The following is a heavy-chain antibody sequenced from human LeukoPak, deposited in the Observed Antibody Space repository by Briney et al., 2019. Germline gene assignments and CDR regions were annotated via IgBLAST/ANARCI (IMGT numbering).Heavy chain of an antibody. D-gene: IGHD1-26*01. CDR3: ARDPWELWKYYFDY. CDR2: INPSGGST. Sequence: ASVKVAFKASGYTFTSYYTHWVRQAPGQGLEWMGIINPSGGSTSYAQKFQGRVTMTRDTSTSTVYMELSSLRSEDTAVYYCARDPWELWKYYFDYWGQGTLVTVSS. V-gene: IGHV1-46*01. J-gene: IGHJ4*02. CDR1: GYTFTSYY.